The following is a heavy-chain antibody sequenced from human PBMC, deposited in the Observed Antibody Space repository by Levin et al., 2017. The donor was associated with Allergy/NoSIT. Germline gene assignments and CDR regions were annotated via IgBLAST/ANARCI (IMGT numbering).Heavy chain of an antibody. V-gene: IGHV1-8*01. CDR1: GYTFTSYD. CDR3: ARGGLRFLEWLYYYYYGMDV. D-gene: IGHD3-3*01. CDR2: MNPNSGNT. Sequence: ASVKVSCKASGYTFTSYDINWVRQATGQGLEWMGWMNPNSGNTGYAQKFQGRVTMTRNTSISTAYMELSSLRSEDTAVYYCARGGLRFLEWLYYYYYGMDVWGQGTTVTVSS. J-gene: IGHJ6*02.